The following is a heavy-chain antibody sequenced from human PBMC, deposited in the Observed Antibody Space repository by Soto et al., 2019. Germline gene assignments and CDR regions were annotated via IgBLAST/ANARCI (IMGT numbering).Heavy chain of an antibody. D-gene: IGHD6-13*01. CDR1: GYIFTNYD. J-gene: IGHJ4*02. V-gene: IGHV1-8*01. Sequence: QVQLVQSGAEVKKPGASVKVSCKASGYIFTNYDINWVRQATGQGLEWMGWMNPNTGNTGYAQKFQGRVTMTRNTYINTAYMELSSLRSEDTAVYYCARATRVAVAGTRYFFDYWGQGTLVTVSS. CDR3: ARATRVAVAGTRYFFDY. CDR2: MNPNTGNT.